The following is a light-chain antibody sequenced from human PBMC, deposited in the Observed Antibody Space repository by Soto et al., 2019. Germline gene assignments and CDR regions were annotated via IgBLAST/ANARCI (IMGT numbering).Light chain of an antibody. CDR1: RCVSSY. Sequence: EIVMTRSQASLSLSPGERATLSLRSGRCVSSYLARYQQTPGQAPRLLIHDASNRATGIPARFSGSGSGTDFTLTISSLEPEDFAVYHCQQRSKWPPTWTFGQGTKV. CDR2: DAS. CDR3: QQRSKWPPTWT. J-gene: IGKJ1*01. V-gene: IGKV3-11*01.